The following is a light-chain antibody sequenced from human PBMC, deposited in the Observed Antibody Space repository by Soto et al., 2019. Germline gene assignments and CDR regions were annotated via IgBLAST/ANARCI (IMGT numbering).Light chain of an antibody. CDR1: QSVRSN. CDR2: GAS. CDR3: RQYNNWPPYT. Sequence: EIVMTQSPATLSVSPGERATVSCRASQSVRSNLAWYQQKPGQAPRLVIYGASTRATGIPVRFSGSGSGTEFTLNISSLQYEDFAVYYCRQYNNWPPYTFGQGTKLEMK. J-gene: IGKJ2*01. V-gene: IGKV3-15*01.